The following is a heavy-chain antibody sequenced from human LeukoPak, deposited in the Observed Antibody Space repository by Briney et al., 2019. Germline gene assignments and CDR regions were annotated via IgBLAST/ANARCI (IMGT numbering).Heavy chain of an antibody. CDR2: TRYDGSNK. D-gene: IGHD3-3*01. CDR3: AKDKAISSGSEYYFDY. Sequence: GGSLRLSCAASGFTFSSYGMHWVREAPGKGLEWVAYTRYDGSNKYYADSVKGRFTISRDNSKNTLYLQMNSLRAEDTAVYYCAKDKAISSGSEYYFDYWGQGTLVTVSS. J-gene: IGHJ4*02. CDR1: GFTFSSYG. V-gene: IGHV3-30*02.